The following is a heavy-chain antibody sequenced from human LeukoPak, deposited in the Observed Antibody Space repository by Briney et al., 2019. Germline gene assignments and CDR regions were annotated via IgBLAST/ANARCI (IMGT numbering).Heavy chain of an antibody. CDR2: IETNTGNP. D-gene: IGHD2-2*01. CDR3: ARASEYCSSTSCQTFDY. CDR1: GYTFTSYA. V-gene: IGHV7-4-1*02. J-gene: IGHJ4*02. Sequence: ASVKVSFTASGYTFTSYAMNWVRQPPGQGIEWMGWIETNTGNPTYAQGFPGRFVFSLDTSVSTAYLQISSLKAEDTAGYYCARASEYCSSTSCQTFDYWGQGTLVTVSS.